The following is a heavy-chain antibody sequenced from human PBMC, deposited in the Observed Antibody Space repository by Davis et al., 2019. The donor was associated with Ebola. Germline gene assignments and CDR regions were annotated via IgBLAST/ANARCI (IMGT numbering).Heavy chain of an antibody. CDR2: ISHDRSNE. J-gene: IGHJ4*02. CDR1: GFTFSSYG. CDR3: ARYGGRWDFDH. Sequence: GGSLRLSCAASGFTFSSYGMHWVRQAPGKGLEWVAVISHDRSNEYYADSVKGRFTISRDNAKNSLFLQMNSLRAEDTALYYCARYGGRWDFDHWGQGALVTVSS. D-gene: IGHD4-23*01. V-gene: IGHV3-30*03.